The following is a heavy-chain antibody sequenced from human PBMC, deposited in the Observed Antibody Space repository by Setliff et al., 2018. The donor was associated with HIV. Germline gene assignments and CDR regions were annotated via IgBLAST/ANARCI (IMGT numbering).Heavy chain of an antibody. J-gene: IGHJ4*02. CDR2: LRPSGNT. V-gene: IGHV4-39*01. CDR3: ARGRSRYYYDGSGYYVDY. D-gene: IGHD3-22*01. Sequence: SETLSLTCTVSGGPFSSSSYYWGWIRQPPGKGLEWIGSLRPSGNTYYNPSLKSRVTISVDTSKNQFSLNLSSVTAADTAVYYCARGRSRYYYDGSGYYVDYWGQGTLVTVSS. CDR1: GGPFSSSSYY.